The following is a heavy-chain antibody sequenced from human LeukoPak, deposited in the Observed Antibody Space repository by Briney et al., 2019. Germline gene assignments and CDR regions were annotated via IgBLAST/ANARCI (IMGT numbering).Heavy chain of an antibody. V-gene: IGHV1-69*06. CDR3: ARGPDYYDSSGYYYSPLADY. CDR2: IIPIFGTA. Sequence: SVKVSCKASGGTFSSYAVSWVRQAPGQGLEWMGGIIPIFGTANYAQKFQGRVTITADKSTSTAYMELSSLRSEDTAVYYCARGPDYYDSSGYYYSPLADYWGQGTLVTVSS. CDR1: GGTFSSYA. J-gene: IGHJ4*02. D-gene: IGHD3-22*01.